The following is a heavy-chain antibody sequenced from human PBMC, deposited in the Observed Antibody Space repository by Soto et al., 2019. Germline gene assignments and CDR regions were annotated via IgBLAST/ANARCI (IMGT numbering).Heavy chain of an antibody. Sequence: PGGSLRLSCAASGFTFSSYAMHWVRQAPGKGLEWVAVISYDGSNKYYADSVKGRFTISRDNSKNTLYLQMNSLRAEDTAVYYCARGLNPHIAAAGFTNYYYYYGMDVWGQGTTVTVS. V-gene: IGHV3-30-3*01. J-gene: IGHJ6*02. CDR2: ISYDGSNK. CDR3: ARGLNPHIAAAGFTNYYYYYGMDV. D-gene: IGHD6-13*01. CDR1: GFTFSSYA.